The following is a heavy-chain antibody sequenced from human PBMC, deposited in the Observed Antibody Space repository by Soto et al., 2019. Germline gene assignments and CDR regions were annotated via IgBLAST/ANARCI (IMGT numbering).Heavy chain of an antibody. CDR2: INHSGST. CDR3: AMLGDRYYYCGMDV. J-gene: IGHJ6*02. CDR1: GGSFSGYY. D-gene: IGHD2-8*01. V-gene: IGHV4-34*01. Sequence: NPSETLSLTCAVYGGSFSGYYWSWIRQPPGKGLERIGEINHSGSTNYNPSLKSRVTISVDTSTNQFSLKLSSVTAADTAVYYCAMLGDRYYYCGMDVWGQGTTVTVSS.